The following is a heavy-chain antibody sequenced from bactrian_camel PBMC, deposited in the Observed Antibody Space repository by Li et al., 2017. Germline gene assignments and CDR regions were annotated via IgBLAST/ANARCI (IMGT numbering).Heavy chain of an antibody. CDR2: INSDGSNT. Sequence: QLVESGGGLVQPGGSLRLSCVASGFTFSTYVMYWIRQAPGKGLEWVSYINSDGSNTYYTDSVKGRFTISRDNAKNTVYLQMSSLKVEDTAKYYCVAAVVGSTLGTFDYWGQGTQVTVS. CDR1: GFTFSTYV. J-gene: IGHJ4*01. CDR3: VAAVVGSTLGTFDY. V-gene: IGHV3S25*01. D-gene: IGHD2*01.